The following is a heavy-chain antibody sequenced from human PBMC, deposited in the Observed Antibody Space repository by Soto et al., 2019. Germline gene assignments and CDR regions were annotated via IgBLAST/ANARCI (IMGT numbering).Heavy chain of an antibody. D-gene: IGHD6-13*01. CDR2: IKSNTDGGTT. CDR1: GFTFSNAW. Sequence: EVQLVESGGGLVKPGGSLRLSCAASGFTFSNAWMSWVRQATGKGLEWVGRIKSNTDGGTTDYAAPVKGRFTISRDDSKNTLYLEINSLKIEDTAVYYCTGSSWDGFWGQGTLVTVSS. J-gene: IGHJ4*02. CDR3: TGSSWDGF. V-gene: IGHV3-15*01.